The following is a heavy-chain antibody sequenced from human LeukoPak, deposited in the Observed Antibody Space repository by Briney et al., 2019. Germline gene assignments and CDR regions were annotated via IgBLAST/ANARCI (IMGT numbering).Heavy chain of an antibody. CDR2: INHSGST. Sequence: PSETLSLTCAVYGGSFSGYYWSWIRQPPGKGLEWIGEINHSGSTNYNPSLKSRVTISVDTSKNQFSLKLSSVTAADTAMYYCARGSAYCGGDCYSPDNWGQGTLVAVSS. V-gene: IGHV4-34*01. J-gene: IGHJ4*02. D-gene: IGHD2-21*02. CDR1: GGSFSGYY. CDR3: ARGSAYCGGDCYSPDN.